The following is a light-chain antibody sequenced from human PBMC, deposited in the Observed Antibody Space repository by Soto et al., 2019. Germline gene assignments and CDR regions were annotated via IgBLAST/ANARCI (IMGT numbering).Light chain of an antibody. J-gene: IGLJ2*01. Sequence: QSALTQPASVSGSPGQSITISCTGTSSDVVIFNYVSWYQQHPGKAPKLMIYEVSNRPSGVSNRFSGSKSGNTASLAISGLQAEDEADYYCSSYTSSTTLVFGGGTKLTVL. V-gene: IGLV2-14*01. CDR2: EVS. CDR3: SSYTSSTTLV. CDR1: SSDVVIFNY.